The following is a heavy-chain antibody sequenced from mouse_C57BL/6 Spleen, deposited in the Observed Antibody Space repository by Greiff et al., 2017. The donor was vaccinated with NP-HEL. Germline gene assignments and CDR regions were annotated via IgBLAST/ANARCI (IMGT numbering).Heavy chain of an antibody. CDR3: ARRDPSYYYAMDD. V-gene: IGHV1-64*01. Sequence: VQLQQPGAELVKPGASVKLSCKASGYTFTSYWMHWVKQRPGQGLEWIGMIHPNSGSTNYNEKFKSKATLTVDKSSSTAYMQLSSLTSEDSAVYYCARRDPSYYYAMDDWGQGTSVTVSS. CDR2: IHPNSGST. CDR1: GYTFTSYW. J-gene: IGHJ4*01.